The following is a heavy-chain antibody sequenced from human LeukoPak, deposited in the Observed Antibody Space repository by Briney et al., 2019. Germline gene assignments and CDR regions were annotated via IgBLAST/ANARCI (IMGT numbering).Heavy chain of an antibody. CDR1: GGSFSGYY. CDR2: INHSGST. J-gene: IGHJ4*02. D-gene: IGHD3-10*01. V-gene: IGHV4-34*01. CDR3: ARLGLWFGELLYYY. Sequence: PSETLSLTCAVYGGSFSGYYWSWIRQPPGKGLEWIGEINHSGSTNYNPSLKSRVTISVDTSKNQFSLKLSSVTAADTAVYYCARLGLWFGELLYYYWGQGTLVTVSS.